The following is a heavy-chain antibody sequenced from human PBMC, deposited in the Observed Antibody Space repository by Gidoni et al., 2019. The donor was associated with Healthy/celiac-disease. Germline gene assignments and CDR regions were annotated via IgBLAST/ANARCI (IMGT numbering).Heavy chain of an antibody. Sequence: QLQLQESGPGLVKPSETLSLTCTDSGGSISSSSYYWGWIRQPPGKGLEWIGSIYYSGSTYYNPSLKSRVTISVDTSKNQFSLKLSSVTAADTAVYYCARQHGSGTRNWFDPWGQGTLVTVSS. J-gene: IGHJ5*02. CDR3: ARQHGSGTRNWFDP. CDR2: IYYSGST. CDR1: GGSISSSSYY. V-gene: IGHV4-39*01. D-gene: IGHD3-10*01.